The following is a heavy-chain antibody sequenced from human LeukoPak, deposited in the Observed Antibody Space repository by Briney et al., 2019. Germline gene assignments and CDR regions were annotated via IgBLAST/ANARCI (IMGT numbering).Heavy chain of an antibody. V-gene: IGHV3-23*01. Sequence: PGGSLRLSCAASGFTFSSYGMSWVRQAPGKGLEWVSAISGSGGSTYYADSVKGRFTISRDNSKDTLYLQMNSLRAEDTAVYYCAKDKYSPFDYWGQGTLVTVSS. CDR1: GFTFSSYG. CDR2: ISGSGGST. J-gene: IGHJ4*02. D-gene: IGHD5-18*01. CDR3: AKDKYSPFDY.